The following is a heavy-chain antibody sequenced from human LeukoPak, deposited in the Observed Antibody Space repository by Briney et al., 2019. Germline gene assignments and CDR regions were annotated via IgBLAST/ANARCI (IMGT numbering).Heavy chain of an antibody. Sequence: SETLSLTCTVSGGSISSYYWSWIRQPAGKGLEWIGRIYTSGSTNYNPSLKSRVTISVDTSKNQFSLKLSSVTAADTAVYYCAREDRYCSGGSCYSWGQGTLVTVSS. V-gene: IGHV4-4*07. J-gene: IGHJ4*02. D-gene: IGHD2-15*01. CDR1: GGSISSYY. CDR2: IYTSGST. CDR3: AREDRYCSGGSCYS.